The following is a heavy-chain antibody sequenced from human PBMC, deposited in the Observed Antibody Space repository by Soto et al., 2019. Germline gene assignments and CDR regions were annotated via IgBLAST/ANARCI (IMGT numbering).Heavy chain of an antibody. J-gene: IGHJ4*02. CDR3: ARGLRDFWSGYHIYPPSPGLIEY. CDR1: GYTFTSYD. CDR2: MNPNSGNT. D-gene: IGHD3-3*01. V-gene: IGHV1-8*01. Sequence: GASVKVSCKASGYTFTSYDINWVRQATGQGLEWMGWMNPNSGNTGYAQKFQGRVTMTRNTSISTAYMELSSLRSEDTAVYYCARGLRDFWSGYHIYPPSPGLIEYWGQGTLVTVSS.